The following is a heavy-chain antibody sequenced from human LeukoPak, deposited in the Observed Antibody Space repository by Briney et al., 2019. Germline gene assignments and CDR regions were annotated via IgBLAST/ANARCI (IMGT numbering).Heavy chain of an antibody. CDR2: MQSSGIS. Sequence: SETLSLTCSVSGGSISTYHWNWIRKPPGKGLEWIGYMQSSGISKYNPSLKSRVNIFVDTSKNQFVLNLRSVTAADTADYYCARDKRHSYGRYFDPWGQGMLVTVSS. D-gene: IGHD5-18*01. CDR1: GGSISTYH. V-gene: IGHV4-59*01. J-gene: IGHJ4*02. CDR3: ARDKRHSYGRYFDP.